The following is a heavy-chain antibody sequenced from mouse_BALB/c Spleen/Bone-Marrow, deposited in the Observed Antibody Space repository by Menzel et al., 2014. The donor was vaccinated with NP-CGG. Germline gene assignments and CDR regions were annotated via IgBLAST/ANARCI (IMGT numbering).Heavy chain of an antibody. Sequence: VKLLESGPGPVAPSQSLSITCTVSGFSLAGYGVNWVRQPPGKGLEWLGMIWGDGSTDYNSALKSKLSISKDNSKSQVFLKMNSLQTDDTARYYCARTLGHYAMDYWGRGTSVTVSS. CDR3: ARTLGHYAMDY. J-gene: IGHJ4*01. CDR1: GFSLAGYG. D-gene: IGHD4-1*01. CDR2: IWGDGST. V-gene: IGHV2-6-7*01.